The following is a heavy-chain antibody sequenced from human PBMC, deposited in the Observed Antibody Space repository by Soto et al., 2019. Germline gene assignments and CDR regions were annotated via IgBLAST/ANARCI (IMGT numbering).Heavy chain of an antibody. V-gene: IGHV3-30-3*01. Sequence: QVQLVESGGGVVQPGRSLRLSCAASGFTFSSYAMHWVRQAPGKGLEWVAVISYDGSNKYYADFVKGRFTISRDNSKNTLYLQMNSLRADDTAVYYCARNVYYDILTGYYFRNYYYGMDVWGQGTTVTVSS. J-gene: IGHJ6*02. CDR2: ISYDGSNK. D-gene: IGHD3-9*01. CDR1: GFTFSSYA. CDR3: ARNVYYDILTGYYFRNYYYGMDV.